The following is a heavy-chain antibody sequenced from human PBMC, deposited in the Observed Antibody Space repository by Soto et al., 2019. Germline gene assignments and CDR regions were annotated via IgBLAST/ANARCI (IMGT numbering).Heavy chain of an antibody. CDR3: ARDVTMDDERANDAFDI. Sequence: QVQLVQSGAEVKKPGSSVKVSCKASGGTFSSYAISWVRQAPGQGLEWMGGIIPIFGTANYAQKFQGRVTITADEATSTAYMERSSLRSEDTAVYYCARDVTMDDERANDAFDIWGQGTMVTVSS. CDR1: GGTFSSYA. D-gene: IGHD3-10*01. CDR2: IIPIFGTA. J-gene: IGHJ3*02. V-gene: IGHV1-69*12.